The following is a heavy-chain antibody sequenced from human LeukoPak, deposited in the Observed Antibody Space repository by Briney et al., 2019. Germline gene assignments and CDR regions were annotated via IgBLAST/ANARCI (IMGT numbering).Heavy chain of an antibody. Sequence: SETLSLTCAVYGGSFSGYYRSWIRQPPGKGLEWIGEINHSGSTNYNPSLKSRVTISVDTSKNQFSLKLSSVTAADTAVYYCTRFYGDNGNWFDPWGQGTLVTVSS. CDR3: TRFYGDNGNWFDP. CDR1: GGSFSGYY. CDR2: INHSGST. D-gene: IGHD4-17*01. J-gene: IGHJ5*02. V-gene: IGHV4-34*01.